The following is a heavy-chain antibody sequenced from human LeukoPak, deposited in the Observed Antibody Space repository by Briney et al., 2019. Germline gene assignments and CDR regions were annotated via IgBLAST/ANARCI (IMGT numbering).Heavy chain of an antibody. CDR2: VYYSGSS. CDR3: ARGGDAHKGGNY. V-gene: IGHV4-39*07. D-gene: IGHD5-24*01. J-gene: IGHJ4*02. CDR1: GDSITSNSFY. Sequence: SETLSLTCTVSGDSITSNSFYWGWIRQPPGKGLEWIGSVYYSGSSYSNPSLKSRVTISVDTSKNQLSLKLSSVTAADTAVYFCARGGDAHKGGNYWGQGTLVTVSS.